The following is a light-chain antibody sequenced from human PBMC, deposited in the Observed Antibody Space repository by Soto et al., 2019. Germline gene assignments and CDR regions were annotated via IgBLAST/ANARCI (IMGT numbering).Light chain of an antibody. V-gene: IGLV1-47*02. Sequence: QSVLTQPPSASGTPGQRVTISCSGSSSNIGSYFVFWYQLLPGTAPKLLIYSNHQRPSGVPDRFPGSKSGTSASLAISGLRSEDEADYYCAAWDDSLSGWVFGGGTKLTVL. CDR2: SNH. CDR3: AAWDDSLSGWV. CDR1: SSNIGSYF. J-gene: IGLJ3*02.